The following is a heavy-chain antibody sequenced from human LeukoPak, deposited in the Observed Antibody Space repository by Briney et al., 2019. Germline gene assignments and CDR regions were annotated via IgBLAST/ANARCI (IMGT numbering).Heavy chain of an antibody. CDR1: GYTFTSYY. CDR2: INPSGGST. V-gene: IGHV1-46*01. CDR3: ARSMVRDIVVVPAAISGSDY. D-gene: IGHD2-2*01. J-gene: IGHJ4*02. Sequence: ASVKVSCKASGYTFTSYYMHWVRQAPGQGLEWMGIINPSGGSTSYAQKFQGRVTMTRDTSTSTVYMELSSLGSEDTAVYYCARSMVRDIVVVPAAISGSDYWGQGTLVTVSS.